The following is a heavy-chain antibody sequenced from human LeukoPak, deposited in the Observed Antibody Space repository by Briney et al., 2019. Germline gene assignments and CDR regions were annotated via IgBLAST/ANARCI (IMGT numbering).Heavy chain of an antibody. CDR3: ARDLYDFWSGYGMDV. CDR2: IYSGGST. Sequence: ETLSLTCAVYGGSFSGYYWSWVRQAPGKGLEWVSVIYSGGSTYYADSVKGRFTISRDNSKNTLYLQMNSLRAEDTAVYYCARDLYDFWSGYGMDVWGQGTTVTVSS. D-gene: IGHD3-3*01. V-gene: IGHV3-66*01. CDR1: GGSFSGYY. J-gene: IGHJ6*02.